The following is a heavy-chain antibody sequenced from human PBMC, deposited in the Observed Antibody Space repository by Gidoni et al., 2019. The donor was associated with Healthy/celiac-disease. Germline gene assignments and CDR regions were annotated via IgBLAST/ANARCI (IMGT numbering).Heavy chain of an antibody. Sequence: QVQLQESGPGLVKPSQTLSLTRSVSCGSISSGGYYWSWIRQHPVKGLELIGYIDYSGSTYYNPYLKSRVTISGDTSKNQFSLKLSSVTAADTAVYYCARDHRNYEILTGYFPAGDFNIWGQGTMVTVSS. CDR1: CGSISSGGYY. D-gene: IGHD3-9*01. V-gene: IGHV4-31*03. CDR2: IDYSGST. CDR3: ARDHRNYEILTGYFPAGDFNI. J-gene: IGHJ3*02.